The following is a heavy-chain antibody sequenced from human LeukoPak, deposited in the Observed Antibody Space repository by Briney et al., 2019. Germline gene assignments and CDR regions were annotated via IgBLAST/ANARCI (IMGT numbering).Heavy chain of an antibody. CDR3: AGGSSGL. Sequence: GGSLRLSCATSEFTFSRYSMYWVRQAPGKGLECVANINQDGSEKYYVDSVKGRFTISRDNAKNSLYLQMDSLRAEDTAVYYCAGGSSGLWGQGTMVTVSS. D-gene: IGHD3-22*01. CDR2: INQDGSEK. V-gene: IGHV3-7*01. J-gene: IGHJ3*01. CDR1: EFTFSRYS.